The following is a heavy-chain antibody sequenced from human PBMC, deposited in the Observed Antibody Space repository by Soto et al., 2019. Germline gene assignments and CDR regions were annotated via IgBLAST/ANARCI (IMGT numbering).Heavy chain of an antibody. J-gene: IGHJ4*02. Sequence: VQLQESGPGLVKPSETLSLTCTVSGGSISSYYSSWIRQPTGKGLEWIGYIYYSGSTNYNPSLKSRVTISVDTSNNQFSLKLSSVTAADTAVYYCARGWGAAFDYWGQGTLVTVSS. D-gene: IGHD1-26*01. CDR1: GGSISSYY. CDR3: ARGWGAAFDY. V-gene: IGHV4-59*08. CDR2: IYYSGST.